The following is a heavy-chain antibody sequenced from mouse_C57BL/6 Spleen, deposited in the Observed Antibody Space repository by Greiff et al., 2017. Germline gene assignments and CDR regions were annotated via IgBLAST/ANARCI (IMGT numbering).Heavy chain of an antibody. D-gene: IGHD2-2*01. CDR1: GYTFTSYG. Sequence: VQVVESGAELARPGASVKLSCKASGYTFTSYGISWVKQRTGQGLEWIGEIYPRSGNTYYNEKFKGKATLTADKSSSTAYMELRSLTSEDSAVYFCAKAIYYGYEGYAMDYWGQGTSVTVSS. V-gene: IGHV1-81*01. CDR3: AKAIYYGYEGYAMDY. CDR2: IYPRSGNT. J-gene: IGHJ4*01.